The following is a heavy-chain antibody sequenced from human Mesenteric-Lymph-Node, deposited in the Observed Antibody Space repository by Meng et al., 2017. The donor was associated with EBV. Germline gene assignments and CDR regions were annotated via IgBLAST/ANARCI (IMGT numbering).Heavy chain of an antibody. J-gene: IGHJ4*02. CDR1: GGSIISGGYS. CDR2: IYHSGTT. Sequence: QAPLQGSGLELVRPSQTLSLTCAVSGGSIISGGYSWSWIRQAPGKGLEWIGFIYHSGTTYLNPSLRSRVNLSVDTSKNQFSLNLRSVSAADTAIYYCARSAGGDYFDYWGQGTLVTVSS. CDR3: ARSAGGDYFDY. V-gene: IGHV4-30-2*01. D-gene: IGHD1-26*01.